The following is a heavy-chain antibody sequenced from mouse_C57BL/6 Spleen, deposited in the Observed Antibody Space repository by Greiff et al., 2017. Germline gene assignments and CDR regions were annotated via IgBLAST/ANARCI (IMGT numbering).Heavy chain of an antibody. CDR2: INYDGSST. Sequence: EVQVVESEGGLVQPGSSMKLSCTASGFTFSDYYMAWVRQVPEKGLEWVANINYDGSSTYYLDPLKSRFIISKDNAKNILYLQMSSLKSEDTATYYWARGDYGRSYAFDYWGQGTTLTVSS. V-gene: IGHV5-16*01. J-gene: IGHJ2*01. CDR3: ARGDYGRSYAFDY. CDR1: GFTFSDYY. D-gene: IGHD1-1*01.